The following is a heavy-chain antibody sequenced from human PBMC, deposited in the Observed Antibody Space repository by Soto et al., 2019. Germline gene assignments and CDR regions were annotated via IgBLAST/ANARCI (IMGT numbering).Heavy chain of an antibody. CDR3: ARHLTPYDFWSGYWAFDI. CDR1: GYSFTNYW. CDR2: IYPGDSDT. Sequence: GESLKISCKGSGYSFTNYWIGWVRQMPGKGLEWMGIIYPGDSDTGYSPSFQGQVTISADKSISTAYLQWSSLKASDTATYYCARHLTPYDFWSGYWAFDIWGQGTMVTVSS. J-gene: IGHJ3*02. V-gene: IGHV5-51*01. D-gene: IGHD3-3*01.